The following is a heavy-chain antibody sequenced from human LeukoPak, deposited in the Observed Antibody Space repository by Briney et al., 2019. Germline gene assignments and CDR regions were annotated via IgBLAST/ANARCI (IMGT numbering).Heavy chain of an antibody. V-gene: IGHV3-23*01. CDR2: ISGSGGST. J-gene: IGHJ3*02. D-gene: IGHD4-17*01. CDR3: AKDMGYGDYSSHDAFDI. CDR1: GFTSSSYA. Sequence: GGSLRLSCAASGFTSSSYAMSWVRQAPGKGLEWVSAISGSGGSTYYADSVKGRFTISRDNSKNTLYLQMNSLRAEDTAVYYCAKDMGYGDYSSHDAFDIWGQGTMVTVSS.